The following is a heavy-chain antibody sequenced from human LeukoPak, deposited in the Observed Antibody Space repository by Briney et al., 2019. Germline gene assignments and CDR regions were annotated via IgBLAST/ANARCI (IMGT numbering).Heavy chain of an antibody. J-gene: IGHJ4*02. CDR1: GGSFSGYY. D-gene: IGHD3-10*01. Sequence: SETLSLTCAVYGGSFSGYYWSWIRQPPGKGLEWIGEINHSGSTNYNPSLKSRVTISVDTSKNQFSLKLSSVTAADTAVYYCARLIVWFGESVFDYWGQGTLVTVSS. CDR3: ARLIVWFGESVFDY. V-gene: IGHV4-34*01. CDR2: INHSGST.